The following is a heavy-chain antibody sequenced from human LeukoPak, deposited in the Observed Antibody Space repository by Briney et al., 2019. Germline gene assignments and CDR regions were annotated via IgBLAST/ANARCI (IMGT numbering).Heavy chain of an antibody. CDR3: ARDRRLSSMGVGYFDL. CDR1: GGSISSYY. CDR2: IYYSGST. D-gene: IGHD2/OR15-2a*01. V-gene: IGHV4-59*12. J-gene: IGHJ2*01. Sequence: SETLSLTCTVSGGSISSYYWSWIRQPPGKGLEWIGYIYYSGSTNYNPSLKSRVTISVDTSKNQFSLQLNSVTPEDTAVYYCARDRRLSSMGVGYFDLWGPGTLVTVSS.